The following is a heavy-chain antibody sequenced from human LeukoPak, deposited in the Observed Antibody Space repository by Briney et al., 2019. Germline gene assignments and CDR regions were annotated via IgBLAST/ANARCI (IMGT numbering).Heavy chain of an antibody. D-gene: IGHD6-19*01. CDR2: FDPEDGET. V-gene: IGHV1-24*01. CDR1: GYTLPELS. Sequence: SVQVSCHVSGYTLPELSMHWVRQAPGKGLEWMGGFDPEDGETIYAQKFQGRVTMTEDTSTDTAYMELSSLRSEDTAVYYCATGGSGWYDWFDPWGQGTLVTVSS. CDR3: ATGGSGWYDWFDP. J-gene: IGHJ5*02.